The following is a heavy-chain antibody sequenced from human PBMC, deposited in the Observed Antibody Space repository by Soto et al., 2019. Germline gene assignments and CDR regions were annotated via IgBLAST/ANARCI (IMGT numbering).Heavy chain of an antibody. D-gene: IGHD1-1*01. CDR1: GGTFSTSA. V-gene: IGHV1-69*12. CDR3: ARHKDRLQLGGNYYYILDV. J-gene: IGHJ6*02. CDR2: IMPVFPTP. Sequence: QVQLVQSGAEVKKPGSSVKVSCKTSGGTFSTSAISWVRQAPGQGLEWVGGIMPVFPTPDYAQNFQGRVTNTADDSTTTAYLELTSLSADDTAVYYCARHKDRLQLGGNYYYILDVSGQGTAITGSS.